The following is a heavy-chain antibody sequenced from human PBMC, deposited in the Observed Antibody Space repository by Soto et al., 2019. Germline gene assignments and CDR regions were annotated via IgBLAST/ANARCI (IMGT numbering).Heavy chain of an antibody. CDR2: ISGSGGST. V-gene: IGHV3-23*01. D-gene: IGHD2-2*01. J-gene: IGHJ5*02. CDR1: GFTFSSYA. CDR3: AKCPDQLDTFNWFDP. Sequence: PGGSLRLSCAASGFTFSSYAMSWVRQAPGKGLEWVSAISGSGGSTYYADSVKGRFTISRDNSKNTLYLQMNSLRAEDTAVYYCAKCPDQLDTFNWFDPWGQGTLVTVSS.